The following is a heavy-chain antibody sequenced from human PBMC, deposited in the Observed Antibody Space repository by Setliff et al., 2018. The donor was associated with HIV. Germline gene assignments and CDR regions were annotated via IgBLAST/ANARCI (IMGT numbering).Heavy chain of an antibody. D-gene: IGHD3-10*01. CDR3: ARARYIVIRGDAGMDV. CDR1: GGSINSGGYY. Sequence: TSETLSLTCTVSGGSINSGGYYWVWIRQPALKGLEWIGRIYTSGLTNYNPSLKSRVTISVDTSKNQVSLKLSSVTASDTAVYYCARARYIVIRGDAGMDVWGPGTTVTVSS. V-gene: IGHV4-61*02. CDR2: IYTSGLT. J-gene: IGHJ6*02.